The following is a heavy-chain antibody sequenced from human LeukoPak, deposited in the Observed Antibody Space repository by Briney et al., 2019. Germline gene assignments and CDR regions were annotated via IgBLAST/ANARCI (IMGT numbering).Heavy chain of an antibody. D-gene: IGHD2-2*01. CDR2: IYCSGST. J-gene: IGHJ5*02. V-gene: IGHV4-59*08. CDR3: ARHVGNIVVVPAAGSSWFDP. Sequence: PSETLSLTCTVSGGSISSYYWSWIRQPPGKGLEWIGYIYCSGSTNYNPSLKSRVTISVDTSKNQFSLKLSSVTAADTAVYYCARHVGNIVVVPAAGSSWFDPWGQGTLVTVSS. CDR1: GGSISSYY.